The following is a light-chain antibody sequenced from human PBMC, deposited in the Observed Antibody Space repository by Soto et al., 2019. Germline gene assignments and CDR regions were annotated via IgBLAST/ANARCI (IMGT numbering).Light chain of an antibody. CDR3: QSYDSSLRGYV. CDR1: SSNIGAGYD. V-gene: IGLV1-40*01. CDR2: ANS. Sequence: QSVRRQPPSVSGTPGQRVSISCTGGSSNIGAGYDVHWYLQLPGTAPKVLIYANSNRPSGVPDRFSGSKSGTSASPAITGLQAEDEADYYCQSYDSSLRGYVFGTGTKVTVL. J-gene: IGLJ1*01.